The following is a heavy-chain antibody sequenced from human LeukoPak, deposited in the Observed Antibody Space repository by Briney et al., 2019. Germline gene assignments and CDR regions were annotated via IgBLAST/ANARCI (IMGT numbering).Heavy chain of an antibody. Sequence: GGSLRLSCAASGFTFSSYDMSWVRQAPGKGLEWVSDISGSGGSTFYADSVNGRFTMSRDNSNSTLYLQMNSLRAEDTAGYYCAKEASYCTNGVCYSRIFDTWGQGTLVTVSS. D-gene: IGHD2-8*01. J-gene: IGHJ5*02. CDR1: GFTFSSYD. CDR3: AKEASYCTNGVCYSRIFDT. CDR2: ISGSGGST. V-gene: IGHV3-23*01.